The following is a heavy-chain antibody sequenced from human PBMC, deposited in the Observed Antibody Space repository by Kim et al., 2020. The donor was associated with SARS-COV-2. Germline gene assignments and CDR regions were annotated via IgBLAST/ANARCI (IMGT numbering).Heavy chain of an antibody. J-gene: IGHJ4*02. D-gene: IGHD3-22*01. CDR3: ARGDDSSGYYPAGY. Sequence: GGSLRLSCAASGFTFSSYAIHWVRQAPGKGLEWVAVISYDGGNKYYVDSVKGRFTISRDNSKNTLYLQMNSLRAEDTAVYYCARGDDSSGYYPAGYWGQG. CDR2: ISYDGGNK. CDR1: GFTFSSYA. V-gene: IGHV3-30*04.